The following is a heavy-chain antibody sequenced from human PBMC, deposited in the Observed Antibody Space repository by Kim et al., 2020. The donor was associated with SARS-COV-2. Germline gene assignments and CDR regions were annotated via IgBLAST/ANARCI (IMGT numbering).Heavy chain of an antibody. J-gene: IGHJ6*01. CDR2: IYYSGST. CDR3: ATDLMVPLKPYYSYYCIDV. D-gene: IGHD3-10*01. Sequence: SETLSLTCTVSGGSISSYYWSWIRQPPGKGLECIGSIYYSGSTNYHLSLKSRVPILVDTSKNPFSLKLSSVSAADTAVYFCATDLMVPLKPYYSYYCIDV. CDR1: GGSISSYY. V-gene: IGHV4-59*01.